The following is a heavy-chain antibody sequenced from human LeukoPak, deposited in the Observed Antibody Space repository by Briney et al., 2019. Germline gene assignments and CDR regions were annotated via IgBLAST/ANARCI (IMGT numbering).Heavy chain of an antibody. J-gene: IGHJ4*02. CDR3: AKDKEWLTSDGVKDY. D-gene: IGHD6-19*01. Sequence: PGGSLSLSCAASGFTFSSYGMHWVRQAPGKGLEWVAVISYDGSNKYYADSVKGRFTISRDNSKNTLYLQMNSLRAEDTAVYYCAKDKEWLTSDGVKDYWGQGTLVTVSS. V-gene: IGHV3-30*18. CDR1: GFTFSSYG. CDR2: ISYDGSNK.